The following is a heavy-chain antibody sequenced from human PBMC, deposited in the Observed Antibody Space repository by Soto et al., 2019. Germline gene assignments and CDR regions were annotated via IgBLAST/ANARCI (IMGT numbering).Heavy chain of an antibody. CDR3: ARDVEMATNTGWGYDY. J-gene: IGHJ4*02. Sequence: QVQLVQSGAEVKKPGASVKVSCKASGYTFTSYGISWVRQAPGQGLEWMGWISAYNGNTNYAQKLQGRVTMTTDTSKSTAYTELRSMRSDDTAVYYCARDVEMATNTGWGYDYWGQGTLVTVSS. D-gene: IGHD5-12*01. CDR2: ISAYNGNT. V-gene: IGHV1-18*01. CDR1: GYTFTSYG.